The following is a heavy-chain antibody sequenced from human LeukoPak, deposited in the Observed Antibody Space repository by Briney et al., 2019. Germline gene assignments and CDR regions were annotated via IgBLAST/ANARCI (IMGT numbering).Heavy chain of an antibody. CDR1: GGSIESATSY. Sequence: SETLSLTCSISGGSIESATSYWSWIRQPAGKGLEWIGRTHSSGSTNYNPSLKSRVTISVDTSKNQFSLKLTSVTAADTAVYYCARAGSWQGALDYWGQGTLVTVSA. J-gene: IGHJ4*02. V-gene: IGHV4-61*02. CDR3: ARAGSWQGALDY. CDR2: THSSGST. D-gene: IGHD6-13*01.